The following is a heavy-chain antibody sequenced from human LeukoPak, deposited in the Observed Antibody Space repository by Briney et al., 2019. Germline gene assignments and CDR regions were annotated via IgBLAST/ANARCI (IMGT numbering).Heavy chain of an antibody. D-gene: IGHD2-21*02. Sequence: PSETLSLTCTVSGASISSSAYYWGWIPQPPGKGLEWIGSIGGSNYYRGSTYYNPSLKSRVTIHVDTSKDQFSLKLSSVTAADTAVYYCARLETSVTEHNWFDPWGQGTLVTVSS. CDR3: ARLETSVTEHNWFDP. CDR1: GASISSSAYY. CDR2: IGGSNYYRGST. J-gene: IGHJ5*02. V-gene: IGHV4-39*01.